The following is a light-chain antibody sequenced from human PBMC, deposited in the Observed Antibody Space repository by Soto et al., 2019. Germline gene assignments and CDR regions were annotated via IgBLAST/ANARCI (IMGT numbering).Light chain of an antibody. CDR3: SSYTSSSTLKV. Sequence: QSAQTQPASVSGSPGQSITISCTGTSSDVGGYNYVSWYQQHPGKAPKLMIYEVSNRPSGVSNRFSGSKSGNTASLTISGLQAEDEADYYCSSYTSSSTLKVFGTGTEVTVL. CDR1: SSDVGGYNY. J-gene: IGLJ1*01. V-gene: IGLV2-14*01. CDR2: EVS.